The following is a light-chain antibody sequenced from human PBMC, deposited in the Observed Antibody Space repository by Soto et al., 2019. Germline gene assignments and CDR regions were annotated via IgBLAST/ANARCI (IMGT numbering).Light chain of an antibody. Sequence: EIVLTQSPGTLSLSPGERATLSCRASQSVSSNYLAWYQQKPGQAPRLLIYGASSRATGIPDRFSGSGSGTDFTLTTSRLEPEDFAVYYCQQYGSSPTFGQGTRLEIK. CDR2: GAS. V-gene: IGKV3-20*01. J-gene: IGKJ5*01. CDR1: QSVSSNY. CDR3: QQYGSSPT.